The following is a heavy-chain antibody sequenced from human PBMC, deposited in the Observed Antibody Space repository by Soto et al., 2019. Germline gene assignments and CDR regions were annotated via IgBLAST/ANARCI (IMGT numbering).Heavy chain of an antibody. CDR2: IWYDGSNK. CDR3: ARDMEGSATFDY. CDR1: VFTFIIYG. J-gene: IGHJ4*02. D-gene: IGHD1-1*01. Sequence: PGGSLRLSCASSVFTFIIYGMHWCRQSPGKGLEWVAVIWYDGSNKYYADSVKGRFTISRDNSKNTLYLQMNSLRAEDTAVYYCARDMEGSATFDYWGQGTLVTVSS. V-gene: IGHV3-33*01.